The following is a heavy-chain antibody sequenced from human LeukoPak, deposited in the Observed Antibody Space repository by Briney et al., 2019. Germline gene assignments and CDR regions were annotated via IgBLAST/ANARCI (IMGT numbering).Heavy chain of an antibody. D-gene: IGHD3-9*01. CDR3: AKDPDILTGYSGFDY. Sequence: GGSLRLSCAASGFTFSSYAVSWVRQAPGKGLEWVSAISGSGGSTYYADSVKGRFTISRDNSKNTLYLQMNSLRAEDTAVYYYAKDPDILTGYSGFDYWGQGTLVTVSS. V-gene: IGHV3-23*01. J-gene: IGHJ4*02. CDR1: GFTFSSYA. CDR2: ISGSGGST.